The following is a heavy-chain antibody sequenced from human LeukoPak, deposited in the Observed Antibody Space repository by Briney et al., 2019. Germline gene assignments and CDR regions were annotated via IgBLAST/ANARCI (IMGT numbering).Heavy chain of an antibody. Sequence: PSETLSLTCTVSGGSISSSNYYWGWIRQSPGKGLEWIGEINHSGSTNYNPSLKSRVTISVDTSKNQFSLKLSSVTAADTAVYYCARSSTMVRGVIYYWGQGTLVTVSS. CDR1: GGSISSSNYY. J-gene: IGHJ4*02. V-gene: IGHV4-39*07. CDR2: INHSGST. D-gene: IGHD3-10*01. CDR3: ARSSTMVRGVIYY.